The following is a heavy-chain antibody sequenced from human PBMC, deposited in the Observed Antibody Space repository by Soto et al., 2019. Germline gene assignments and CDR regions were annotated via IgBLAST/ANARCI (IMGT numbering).Heavy chain of an antibody. CDR2: IYYSGST. V-gene: IGHV4-31*03. Sequence: QVQLQESGPGLVKPSQTLSLTCTVSGGSISSGGYYWSWIRQHPGKGLEWIGYIYYSGSTYYNPFLKSRVTISVDTSKNQFSLKLSSVTAADTAVYYCARGIRQWLAFDYWGQGTLVTVSS. J-gene: IGHJ4*02. D-gene: IGHD6-19*01. CDR1: GGSISSGGYY. CDR3: ARGIRQWLAFDY.